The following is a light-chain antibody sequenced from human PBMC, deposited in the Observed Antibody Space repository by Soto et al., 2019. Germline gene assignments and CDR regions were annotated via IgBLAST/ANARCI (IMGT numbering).Light chain of an antibody. Sequence: EIVMTQSPATLSVSPGERATLSCRASQGVNTNIAWYQQKPGQVPRLLIYGASTRATGIPARFSGSGSGTDFTLTSSRLEPEDFAVYYCQQYGSWTFGQGTKVDI. CDR1: QGVNTN. V-gene: IGKV3-15*01. J-gene: IGKJ1*01. CDR2: GAS. CDR3: QQYGSWT.